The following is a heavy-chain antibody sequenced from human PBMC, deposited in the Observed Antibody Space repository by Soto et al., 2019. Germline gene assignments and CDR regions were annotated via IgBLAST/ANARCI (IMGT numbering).Heavy chain of an antibody. CDR2: IWYDGSNK. Sequence: PGGSLRLSCAASGFTFSSYGMHWVRQAPGKGLEWVAVIWYDGSNKYYADSVKGRFTISRDNSKNTLYLQMNSLRAEDTAVYYCARGLLWFGELLGTPDNGPFDPWGQGTLVTVSS. V-gene: IGHV3-33*01. CDR3: ARGLLWFGELLGTPDNGPFDP. D-gene: IGHD3-10*01. J-gene: IGHJ5*02. CDR1: GFTFSSYG.